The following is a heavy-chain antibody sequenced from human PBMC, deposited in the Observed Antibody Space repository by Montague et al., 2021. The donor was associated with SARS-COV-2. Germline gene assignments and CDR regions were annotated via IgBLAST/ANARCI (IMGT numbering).Heavy chain of an antibody. V-gene: IGHV4-4*07. CDR3: ARTPTRPLSLNS. Sequence: SETLSLTCAVSGGSITGFSWSWVRQPAGKGLEWIGRVTTSGTTNHSPSLRSRVTMSVDTSKSQFSLNLNSVTAADTAIYYCARTPTRPLSLNSWGQGTLVTVSS. CDR2: VTTSGTT. D-gene: IGHD6-6*01. CDR1: GGSITGFS. J-gene: IGHJ4*02.